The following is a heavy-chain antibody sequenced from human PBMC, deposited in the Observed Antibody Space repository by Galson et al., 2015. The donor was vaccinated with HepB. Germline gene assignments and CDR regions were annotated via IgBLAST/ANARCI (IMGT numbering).Heavy chain of an antibody. CDR3: ASSQPYYDSSGAAFDI. Sequence: SVKVSCKASGYTFTSYYMHWVRQAPGQGLEWMGIINPSGGSTSYAQKFQGRVTMTRDTSTSTVYMELSSLRSEDTAVYYCASSQPYYDSSGAAFDIWGQGTMVTVSS. D-gene: IGHD3-22*01. CDR2: INPSGGST. CDR1: GYTFTSYY. J-gene: IGHJ3*02. V-gene: IGHV1-46*03.